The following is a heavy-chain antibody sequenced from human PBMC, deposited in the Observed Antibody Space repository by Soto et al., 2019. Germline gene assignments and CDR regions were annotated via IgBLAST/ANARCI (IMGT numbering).Heavy chain of an antibody. V-gene: IGHV1-46*03. D-gene: IGHD2-2*01. J-gene: IGHJ4*02. CDR1: GYTFTSYY. CDR2: INPSGGST. Sequence: ASVKVSCKASGYTFTSYYMHWVRQAPGQGLEWMGIINPSGGSTSYAQKFQGRVTMTRDTSTSTVYMELSSLRSEDTAVYYCARHDSIVVVPAATRSGLDYWGQGTLVTVSS. CDR3: ARHDSIVVVPAATRSGLDY.